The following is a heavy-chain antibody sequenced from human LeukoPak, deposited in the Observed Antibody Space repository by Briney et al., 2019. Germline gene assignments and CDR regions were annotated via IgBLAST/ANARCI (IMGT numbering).Heavy chain of an antibody. CDR2: IYYSGST. CDR1: GGSISSSSYY. J-gene: IGHJ4*02. D-gene: IGHD6-19*01. Sequence: SETLSLTCTVSGGSISSSSYYWGWIRQPPGKGLGWIGSIYYSGSTYYKPSLHSRVTISVDTPKNQFSLKMTSVTAADTALYSCGRYKSGDSSSYFDYWGQGILVTVSP. V-gene: IGHV4-39*07. CDR3: GRYKSGDSSSYFDY.